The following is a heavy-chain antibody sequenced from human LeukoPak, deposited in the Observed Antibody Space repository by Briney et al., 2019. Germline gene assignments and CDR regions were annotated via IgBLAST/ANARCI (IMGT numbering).Heavy chain of an antibody. CDR3: AREPVLSLSWFDP. J-gene: IGHJ5*02. D-gene: IGHD2-8*02. Sequence: ASVKVSCKASGYTFTSYYMHWVRQAPGQGLEWMGWISAYNGNTNYAQKLQGRVTMTTDTSTSTAYMELRSLRSDDTAVYYCAREPVLSLSWFDPWGQGTLVTVSS. CDR1: GYTFTSYY. V-gene: IGHV1-18*04. CDR2: ISAYNGNT.